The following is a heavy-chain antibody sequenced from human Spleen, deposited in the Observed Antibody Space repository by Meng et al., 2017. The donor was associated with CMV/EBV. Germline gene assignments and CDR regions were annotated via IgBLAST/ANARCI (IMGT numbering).Heavy chain of an antibody. J-gene: IGHJ6*02. D-gene: IGHD6-13*01. CDR1: GFTFSSHW. CDR3: AKDLGIQGSYYYDLDV. V-gene: IGHV3-7*01. Sequence: GESLKISCAAYGFTFSSHWMTWVRQAPGEGLEWVANINQDGSQKNYVDSVKGRFTISRDNAKNTPCLQMNSLRAEDTAVYYCAKDLGIQGSYYYDLDVWGQGTTVTVSS. CDR2: INQDGSQK.